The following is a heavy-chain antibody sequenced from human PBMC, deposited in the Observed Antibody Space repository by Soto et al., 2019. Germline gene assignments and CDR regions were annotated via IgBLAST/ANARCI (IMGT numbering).Heavy chain of an antibody. J-gene: IGHJ6*02. Sequence: QVQLVESGGGVVQPGRSLRLSCAASGLPFSTYGMHGVRQAPGKGREGLAVILNVESNRYHADSGKDRLTISRDNSKNMLYLQMTSLRAEDTAVYYCARDDEYSGNGMDVWGQGTTVTVS. CDR1: GLPFSTYG. V-gene: IGHV3-33*01. D-gene: IGHD3-10*01. CDR3: ARDDEYSGNGMDV. CDR2: ILNVESNR.